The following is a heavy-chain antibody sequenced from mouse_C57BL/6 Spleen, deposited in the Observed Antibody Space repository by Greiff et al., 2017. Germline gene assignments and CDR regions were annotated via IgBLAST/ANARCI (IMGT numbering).Heavy chain of an antibody. CDR2: IDPSDSET. CDR3: ARGDDDYGGDYWDD. J-gene: IGHJ2*01. CDR1: GYTFTSYW. D-gene: IGHD2-4*01. V-gene: IGHV1-52*01. Sequence: QVQLQQPGAELVRPGSSVKLSCKASGYTFTSYWMHWVKQRPIQGLEWIGNIDPSDSETHYNQKFKDKATLTVDKSSSTAYMQLSSLTSEDSAVYYCARGDDDYGGDYWDDWGQGTTLTVSS.